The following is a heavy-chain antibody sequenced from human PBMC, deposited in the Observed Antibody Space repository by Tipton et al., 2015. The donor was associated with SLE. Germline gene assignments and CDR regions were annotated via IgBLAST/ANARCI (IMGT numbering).Heavy chain of an antibody. Sequence: SLRLSCAASGFTFSNAWMSWVRQDPGKGLQWVERITSKNDGGTTDNAAPVKGRLSISREDSKNMLYLKMNSLKTENTAVYYCSTYLNTTIVEDFWGQGTLVTVS. V-gene: IGHV3-15*01. D-gene: IGHD5-18*01. CDR2: ITSKNDGGTT. CDR3: STYLNTTIVEDF. J-gene: IGHJ4*02. CDR1: GFTFSNAW.